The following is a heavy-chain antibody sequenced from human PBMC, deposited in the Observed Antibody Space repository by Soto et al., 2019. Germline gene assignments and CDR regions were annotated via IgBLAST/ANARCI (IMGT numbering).Heavy chain of an antibody. CDR1: GGSISSSSHY. CDR2: IYYSGNT. CDR3: ARHGGDHLLCYYFYGMDV. J-gene: IGHJ6*02. V-gene: IGHV4-39*01. D-gene: IGHD2-2*01. Sequence: QLQLQESGPGLVKPSETLSLTCTVSGGSISSSSHYWGWIRQPPGKGLEWIGSIYYSGNTYYNPSLKSRVTISLDTSKNQFSLKLSSVTAADTAVYSSARHGGDHLLCYYFYGMDVWGQGTTVTVSS.